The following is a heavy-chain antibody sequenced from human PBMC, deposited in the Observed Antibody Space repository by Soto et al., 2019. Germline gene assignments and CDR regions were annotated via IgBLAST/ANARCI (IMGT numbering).Heavy chain of an antibody. CDR3: ATAKRTTDWNGSGAFDI. Sequence: QVQLVQSGAEVKKPGASVKVSCKVSGYTLTELSMHWVRQAPGKGLEWMGGFDPEDGETIYAQKFQGRVTMTEDTSTDTADMELSSLRSEDTAGYYCATAKRTTDWNGSGAFDIWGQGTMVTVSS. CDR2: FDPEDGET. D-gene: IGHD1-1*01. J-gene: IGHJ3*02. CDR1: GYTLTELS. V-gene: IGHV1-24*01.